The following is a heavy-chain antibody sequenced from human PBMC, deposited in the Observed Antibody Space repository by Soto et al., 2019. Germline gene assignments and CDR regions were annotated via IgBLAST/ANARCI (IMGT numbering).Heavy chain of an antibody. CDR3: ARSQAAAGISPPFWLDP. D-gene: IGHD6-13*01. Sequence: ASVKFSCKASGYTFTGYYMHWVRQAPGQGLEWMGWINPNSVGTNYAQKFQGCVTMSRETSISTAYMELSRLRSDDTAVYYCARSQAAAGISPPFWLDPWGQGTLVTVSS. J-gene: IGHJ5*02. V-gene: IGHV1-2*04. CDR2: INPNSVGT. CDR1: GYTFTGYY.